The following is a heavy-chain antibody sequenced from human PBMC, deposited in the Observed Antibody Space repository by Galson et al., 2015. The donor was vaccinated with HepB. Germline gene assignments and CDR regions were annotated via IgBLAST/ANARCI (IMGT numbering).Heavy chain of an antibody. J-gene: IGHJ4*02. D-gene: IGHD3-16*01. V-gene: IGHV3-53*01. CDR2: IEIGGIK. CDR3: AAGNGGIDS. CDR1: GFSIDSLF. Sequence: SLRLSCAVSGFSIDSLFMTWIRQAPGKGVEFVSIIEIGGIKHYADSVKGRFAISGDSSKNTVYLQMNSLTVEDTALYYCAAGNGGIDSWGQGTLVTVSS.